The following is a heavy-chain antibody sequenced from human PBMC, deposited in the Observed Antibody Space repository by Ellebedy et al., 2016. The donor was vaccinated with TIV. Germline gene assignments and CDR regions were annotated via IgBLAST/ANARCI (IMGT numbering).Heavy chain of an antibody. CDR1: GFTFSSYG. D-gene: IGHD4-17*01. CDR3: SRPMTTVMDYYYCMDV. CDR2: ISYEGSKK. J-gene: IGHJ6*02. V-gene: IGHV3-30*03. Sequence: PGGSLRLSCAASGFTFSSYGMHWVRQAPGKGLEWVAVISYEGSKKYYADSVKGRFTISRDNSKNTLFLQMNSMRADDTAVYYCSRPMTTVMDYYYCMDVWGQGTTVTVSS.